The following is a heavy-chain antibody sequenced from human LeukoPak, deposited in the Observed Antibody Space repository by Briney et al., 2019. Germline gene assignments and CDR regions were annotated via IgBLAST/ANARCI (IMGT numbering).Heavy chain of an antibody. J-gene: IGHJ4*02. CDR3: GRGDYSSSWYLDH. CDR2: ISTSGSTI. D-gene: IGHD6-13*01. V-gene: IGHV3-48*03. Sequence: PGGSLRLSCAASGLNFSSYEMIWVRQAPGKGLEWGSYISTSGSTIYYGDSVEGRFTISRDNAINSLYLQMDSLRAEDTGVYYCGRGDYSSSWYLDHWGQGTLVTVSS. CDR1: GLNFSSYE.